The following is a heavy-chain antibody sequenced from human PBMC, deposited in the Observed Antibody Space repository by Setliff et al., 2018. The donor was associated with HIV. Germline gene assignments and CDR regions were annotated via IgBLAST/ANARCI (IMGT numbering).Heavy chain of an antibody. CDR3: ARAEIGIAVAGAYYGMDV. Sequence: GASVKVSCKASGYTFTSYYMHWVRQAPGQGLEWMGIINPSGGSTSYAQEFQGRVTMTRDTSTSTVYMELSSLRSEDTAVYYCARAEIGIAVAGAYYGMDVWGQGTTVTVSS. CDR2: INPSGGST. V-gene: IGHV1-46*01. J-gene: IGHJ6*02. D-gene: IGHD6-19*01. CDR1: GYTFTSYY.